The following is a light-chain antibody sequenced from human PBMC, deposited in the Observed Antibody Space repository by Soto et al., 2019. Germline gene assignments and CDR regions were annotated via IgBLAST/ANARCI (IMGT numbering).Light chain of an antibody. J-gene: IGKJ1*01. V-gene: IGKV1-5*03. CDR3: QHYNSYPVT. Sequence: DIQMTQSPSTLSAAVVDRVTSTCRASQTISSWLAWYQQKPGKAPKLLIYKASSLESGVPSRFSGSGSGTEFTLTISSLQPDDFATYYCQHYNSYPVTFGQGTKVEIX. CDR1: QTISSW. CDR2: KAS.